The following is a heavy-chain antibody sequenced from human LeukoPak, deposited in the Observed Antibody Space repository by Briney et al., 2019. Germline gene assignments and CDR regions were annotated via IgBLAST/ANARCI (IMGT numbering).Heavy chain of an antibody. CDR1: GFTLSTNA. D-gene: IGHD1-26*01. V-gene: IGHV3-23*01. CDR3: AKDVGKWESLHFFDY. CDR2: ISGSGAST. J-gene: IGHJ4*02. Sequence: GGSLRLSCLTSGFTLSTNAMSWVRQAPGEGLEWISGISGSGASTYYADSVKGRFTISRDDSRNTLYLQMNSLRGDDTAVYYCAKDVGKWESLHFFDYWGQGTLVTVSS.